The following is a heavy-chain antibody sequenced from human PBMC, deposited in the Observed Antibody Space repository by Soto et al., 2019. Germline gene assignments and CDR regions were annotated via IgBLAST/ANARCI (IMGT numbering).Heavy chain of an antibody. CDR3: AREIAATGFHF. Sequence: QVQLVQSGAEVKKPGSSVKVSCKTSGGDFKNYGVSWVHQAPGQGLEWMGGIVPVFGSAKYVQIFQGRVTITADDLTSTTYMELSGLKPEDTAIYYCAREIAATGFHFWGQGTLVIVSS. CDR1: GGDFKNYG. J-gene: IGHJ4*02. CDR2: IVPVFGSA. D-gene: IGHD3-9*01. V-gene: IGHV1-69*12.